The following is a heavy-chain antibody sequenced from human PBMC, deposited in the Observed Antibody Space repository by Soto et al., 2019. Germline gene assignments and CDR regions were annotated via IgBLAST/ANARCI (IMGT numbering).Heavy chain of an antibody. D-gene: IGHD3-10*01. J-gene: IGHJ4*02. CDR3: ARDGGAAKYYFDY. CDR1: GYTFTGYY. V-gene: IGHV1-2*04. Sequence: GASVKVSCKASGYTFTGYYMHWVRQAPGQGLEWMGWINPNSGGTNYAQKFQGWVTMTRDTSISTAYMELSRLRSDDTAVYYCARDGGAAKYYFDYWGQGTLVTV. CDR2: INPNSGGT.